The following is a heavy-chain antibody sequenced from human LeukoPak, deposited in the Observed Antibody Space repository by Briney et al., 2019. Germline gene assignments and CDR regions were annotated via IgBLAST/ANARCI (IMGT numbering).Heavy chain of an antibody. D-gene: IGHD3-22*01. CDR3: ARGPPHYYDSSGFDY. CDR2: ISAYNGNT. Sequence: GASVKVSCKASGYTFTSYGISWVRQAPGQGLEWMGWISAYNGNTNYAQKLQGRVTMTTDTSTSTAYMELRSLRSDDTAVYYCARGPPHYYDSSGFDYWGQGTLVTVSS. V-gene: IGHV1-18*01. CDR1: GYTFTSYG. J-gene: IGHJ4*02.